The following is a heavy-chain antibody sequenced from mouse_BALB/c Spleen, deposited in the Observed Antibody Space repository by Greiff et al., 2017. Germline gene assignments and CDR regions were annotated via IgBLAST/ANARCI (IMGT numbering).Heavy chain of an antibody. J-gene: IGHJ2*01. Sequence: EVKLVESGGGLVQPGGSLRLSCATSGFTFTDYYMSWVRQPPGKALEWLGFIRNKANGYTTEYSASVKGRFTISRDNSQSILYLQMNTLRAEDSATYYCARETYYGNYVDYWGQGTTLTVSS. CDR1: GFTFTDYY. CDR2: IRNKANGYTT. V-gene: IGHV7-3*02. D-gene: IGHD2-10*01. CDR3: ARETYYGNYVDY.